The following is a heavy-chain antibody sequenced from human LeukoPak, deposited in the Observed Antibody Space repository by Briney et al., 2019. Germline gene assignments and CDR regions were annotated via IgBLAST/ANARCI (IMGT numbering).Heavy chain of an antibody. V-gene: IGHV3-30-3*01. Sequence: PGGSLRLSCAPSGFTFSSSAMSWVRQAPGKGLEWVAVISYDGSNKYYADSVKGRFTISRNNSKNTLYLQMNSLRAEDTAVYYCAREDYGDYGGYWGQGTLVTVSS. J-gene: IGHJ4*02. CDR1: GFTFSSSA. D-gene: IGHD4-17*01. CDR3: AREDYGDYGGY. CDR2: ISYDGSNK.